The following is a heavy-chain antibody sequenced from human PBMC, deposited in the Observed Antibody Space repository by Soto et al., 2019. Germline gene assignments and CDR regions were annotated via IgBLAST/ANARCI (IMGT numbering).Heavy chain of an antibody. V-gene: IGHV4-4*02. CDR2: IYHSGST. CDR1: GGSISSSNW. J-gene: IGHJ2*01. Sequence: SETLSLTCAVSGGSISSSNWWSWVRQPPGKGLEWIGEIYHSGSTNYNPSLKSRVTISVDKSKNQFSLKLSSVTAADTAVHYCARFFFYCYGDRRDLHSFPTRRSSDL. CDR3: ARFFFYCYGDRRDLHSFPTRRSSDL. D-gene: IGHD4-17*01.